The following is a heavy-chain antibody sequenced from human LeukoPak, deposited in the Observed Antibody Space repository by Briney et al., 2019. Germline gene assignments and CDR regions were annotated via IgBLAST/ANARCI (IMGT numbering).Heavy chain of an antibody. Sequence: SETPSLTCAVYGGSFSGYYWSWIRQPPGKGLEWIGEINHSGSTNYNPSLKSRVTISVDTSKNQFSLKLSSATAADAAVYYCASRTTVTTLFDYWGQGTLVTVSS. J-gene: IGHJ4*02. D-gene: IGHD4-17*01. CDR2: INHSGST. CDR1: GGSFSGYY. V-gene: IGHV4-34*01. CDR3: ASRTTVTTLFDY.